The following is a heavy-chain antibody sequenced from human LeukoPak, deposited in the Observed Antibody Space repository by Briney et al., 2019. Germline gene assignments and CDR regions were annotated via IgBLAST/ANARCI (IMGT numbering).Heavy chain of an antibody. Sequence: SETLSLTCTVSGGSISSSSYYWGWIRQPPGKGLEWIGSIYYSGSTYYNPSLKSRVTISVDTSKNQFSLKLSSVTAADTAVYYCARERGARITIFGVVSGGSFDYWGQGTLVNVSS. CDR2: IYYSGST. CDR3: ARERGARITIFGVVSGGSFDY. J-gene: IGHJ4*02. V-gene: IGHV4-39*07. D-gene: IGHD3-3*01. CDR1: GGSISSSSYY.